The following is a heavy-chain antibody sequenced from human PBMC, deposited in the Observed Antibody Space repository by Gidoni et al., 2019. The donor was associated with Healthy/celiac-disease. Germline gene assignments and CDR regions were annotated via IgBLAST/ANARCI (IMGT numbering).Heavy chain of an antibody. J-gene: IGHJ5*02. Sequence: QLQLQESGAGLVKPSATMSLTCTVSGGSISSSSYYWGWIRQPPGKGLAWLGSIYYSGGTYYNPSLKSPVTISVDTSKNPFSLKLSSVTAADTAVYYCARTRISSSPLITNINWFDPWGQGTLVTVSS. CDR3: ARTRISSSPLITNINWFDP. V-gene: IGHV4-39*01. D-gene: IGHD3-3*02. CDR1: GGSISSSSYY. CDR2: IYYSGGT.